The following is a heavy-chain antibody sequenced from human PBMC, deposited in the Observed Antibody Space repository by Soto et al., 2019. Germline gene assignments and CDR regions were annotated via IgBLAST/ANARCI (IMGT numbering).Heavy chain of an antibody. CDR2: ISDSGGTT. V-gene: IGHV3-23*01. CDR1: GFTISTFA. Sequence: PGGSLRVSCAASGFTISTFASRWVRQATGKGLQWVSAISDSGGTTYYADSVRGRFTISRDKSNNALYLQMSSLGAEDTAVYYNARDRTTASEGPTWGRGTLVTASS. J-gene: IGHJ5*02. CDR3: ARDRTTASEGPT. D-gene: IGHD1-1*01.